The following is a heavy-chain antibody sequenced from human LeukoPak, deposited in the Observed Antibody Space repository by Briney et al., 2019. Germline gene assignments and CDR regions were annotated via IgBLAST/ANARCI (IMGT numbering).Heavy chain of an antibody. J-gene: IGHJ6*04. CDR3: ARGYGRGGYYYYYGMDV. CDR1: GGSISSGGYS. CDR2: IYHSGGT. Sequence: SETLSLTCAVSGGSISSGGYSWRWIRQPPGKGLEWIGYIYHSGGTYYNPSLKSRVTISVDRSKNQFSLKLSSVTAADTAVYYCARGYGRGGYYYYYGMDVWGKGTTVTVSS. D-gene: IGHD4-17*01. V-gene: IGHV4-30-2*01.